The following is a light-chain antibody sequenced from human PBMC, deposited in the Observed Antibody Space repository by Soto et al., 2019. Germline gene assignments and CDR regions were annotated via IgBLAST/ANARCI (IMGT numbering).Light chain of an antibody. CDR2: GAS. CDR1: QSVHSN. CDR3: QRYNNWPLT. J-gene: IGKJ4*01. V-gene: IGKV3-15*01. Sequence: EIVMTQSPATLSVSPGETATLSCRASQSVHSNLAWFQQHPGQAPRLLIYGASSRATGIPVRFSGSGSGTEFTLTINSLQSEDFAVYYCQRYNNWPLTFGGGTKVDIK.